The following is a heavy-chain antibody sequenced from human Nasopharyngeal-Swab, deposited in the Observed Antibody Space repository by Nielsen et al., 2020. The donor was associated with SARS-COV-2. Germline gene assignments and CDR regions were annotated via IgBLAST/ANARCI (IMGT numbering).Heavy chain of an antibody. CDR3: ARGTVFGVANGMDV. CDR2: IGRYGTDI. D-gene: IGHD3-3*01. CDR1: GFTFRDYS. Sequence: GGSLRLSCAASGFTFRDYSMTWVRQAPAKGLEWVSSIGRYGTDIFHADSVKGRFSVFRDAANKSIYLQMRSLRAEDTAVYYCARGTVFGVANGMDVWGQGTTVTVSS. V-gene: IGHV3-21*01. J-gene: IGHJ6*02.